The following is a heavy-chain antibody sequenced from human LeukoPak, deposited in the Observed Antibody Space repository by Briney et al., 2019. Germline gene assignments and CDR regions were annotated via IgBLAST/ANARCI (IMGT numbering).Heavy chain of an antibody. CDR1: GYTFTGYY. V-gene: IGHV1-2*02. CDR2: VNPNDGGT. J-gene: IGHJ1*01. D-gene: IGHD6-13*01. Sequence: ASVKVSCKASGYTFTGYYIHWVRQAPGQGLERMGWVNPNDGGTNYAQKFQGRVTMTWDTSITTAYMELSSLTSDDTAVYYCARGLDSSWTGYFQPWGQGTLVTVSS. CDR3: ARGLDSSWTGYFQP.